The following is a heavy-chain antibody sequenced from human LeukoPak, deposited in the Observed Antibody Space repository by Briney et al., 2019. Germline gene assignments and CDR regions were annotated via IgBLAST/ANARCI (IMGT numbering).Heavy chain of an antibody. CDR3: VKGGTGHLEY. Sequence: SETLSLTCTVSGGSISSGDYYWSWIRQPPGKGLEWIGYIYYSGSTYYNPSLKSRVTISVDTSKNQFSLKLSSVTAADTAVYWCVKGGTGHLEYWGQGVLVTVSS. CDR1: GGSISSGDYY. J-gene: IGHJ4*02. CDR2: IYYSGST. V-gene: IGHV4-30-4*01. D-gene: IGHD1-1*01.